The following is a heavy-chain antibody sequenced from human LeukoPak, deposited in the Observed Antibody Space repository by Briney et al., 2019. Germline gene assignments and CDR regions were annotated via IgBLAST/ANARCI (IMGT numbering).Heavy chain of an antibody. Sequence: ASVTVSCKPSGYTVTSYDINWVRQATGQGLEWMGWMNPNSGHTGYAQKFQGRVTMTKNTSISTAYMELSSLRSEDTAVYYCARPRVPAAISYNWFDPWGQGTLVTVPS. CDR2: MNPNSGHT. J-gene: IGHJ5*02. CDR3: ARPRVPAAISYNWFDP. V-gene: IGHV1-8*01. D-gene: IGHD2-2*02. CDR1: GYTVTSYD.